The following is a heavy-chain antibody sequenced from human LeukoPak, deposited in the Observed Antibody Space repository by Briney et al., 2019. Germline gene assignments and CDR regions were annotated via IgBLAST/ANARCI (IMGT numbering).Heavy chain of an antibody. Sequence: TSATLSLTYTVSGGSISSYYWSWIRQPPGKGLEWIGYIYYSGSTNYNPSLKSRVTLSVDTSKNQFSLKLSSVTAADTAVYYCARGLRTNYYYYMDVWGKGTTVTVSS. CDR2: IYYSGST. CDR3: ARGLRTNYYYYMDV. J-gene: IGHJ6*03. V-gene: IGHV4-59*01. D-gene: IGHD2-2*01. CDR1: GGSISSYY.